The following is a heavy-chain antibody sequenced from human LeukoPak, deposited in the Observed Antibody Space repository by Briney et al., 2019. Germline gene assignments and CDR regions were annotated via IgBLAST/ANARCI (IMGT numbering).Heavy chain of an antibody. J-gene: IGHJ4*02. CDR3: ATPKGGLLWFGELRY. V-gene: IGHV3-23*01. CDR1: GFTFSCYA. CDR2: ISGSGRYT. Sequence: PGGSLRLSFSAPGFTFSCYARRWVRQAPGKGLEWVSAISGSGRYTYYADSVKGRFTISRDNSENTLYLHVNSVRAEDTAVYYCATPKGGLLWFGELRYWGQGTLVSVSS. D-gene: IGHD3-10*01.